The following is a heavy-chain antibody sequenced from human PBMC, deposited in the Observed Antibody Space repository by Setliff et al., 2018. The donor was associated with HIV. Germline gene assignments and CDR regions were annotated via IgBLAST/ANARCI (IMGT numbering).Heavy chain of an antibody. CDR2: INYSGST. CDR1: GGSFSGYY. J-gene: IGHJ3*02. CDR3: ARGSRITIFGVVIVDPFDI. D-gene: IGHD3-3*01. V-gene: IGHV4-34*01. Sequence: PSETLSLTCAVYGGSFSGYYWSWIRQPPGRGLEWIGDINYSGSTNYNPSLKGRVSISVDTSKNQFSLNLNSVTAADTAVYYCARGSRITIFGVVIVDPFDIWGQGTMVTVSS.